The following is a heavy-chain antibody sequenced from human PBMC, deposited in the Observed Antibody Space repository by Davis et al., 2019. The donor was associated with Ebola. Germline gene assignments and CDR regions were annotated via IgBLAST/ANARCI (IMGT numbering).Heavy chain of an antibody. CDR2: INPNSGGT. CDR1: GYTFTGYY. J-gene: IGHJ4*02. CDR3: ARAVGVQQLVQDY. Sequence: ASVKVSCKASGYTFTGYYMHWVRQAPGQGLEWMGWINPNSGGTNYAQKFQGWVTMTRDTSISTAYMELSSLRSEDTAVYYCARAVGVQQLVQDYWGQGTLVTVSS. V-gene: IGHV1-2*04. D-gene: IGHD6-13*01.